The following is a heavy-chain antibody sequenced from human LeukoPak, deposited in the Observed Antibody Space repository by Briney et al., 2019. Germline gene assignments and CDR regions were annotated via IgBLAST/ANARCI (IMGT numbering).Heavy chain of an antibody. J-gene: IGHJ6*04. CDR2: ISSSGSTI. Sequence: PGGSLRLSCEASGFTFDDYGMGWVRQAPGKGLEWVSYISSSGSTIYYADSVRGRFTISRDNAKNSLYLQMNSLRAEDTAVYYCAGLGITMIGGVWGKGTTVTISS. CDR3: AGLGITMIGGV. V-gene: IGHV3-48*03. CDR1: GFTFDDYG. D-gene: IGHD3-10*02.